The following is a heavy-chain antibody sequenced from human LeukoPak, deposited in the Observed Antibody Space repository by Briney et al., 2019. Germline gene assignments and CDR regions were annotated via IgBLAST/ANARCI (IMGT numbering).Heavy chain of an antibody. J-gene: IGHJ4*02. CDR3: ATSRGGYNYNFDY. Sequence: PGRSLGLSCAASGFTFSSYAMHWVRQAPGKGLEWVAVISYDGSNKYYADSVKGRFTISRDNSKNTLYLQMNSLRAEDTAVYYCATSRGGYNYNFDYWGQGTLVTVSS. CDR2: ISYDGSNK. V-gene: IGHV3-30-3*01. D-gene: IGHD5-24*01. CDR1: GFTFSSYA.